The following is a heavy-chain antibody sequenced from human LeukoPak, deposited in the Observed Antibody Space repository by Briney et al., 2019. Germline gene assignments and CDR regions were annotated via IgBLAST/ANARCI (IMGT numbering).Heavy chain of an antibody. V-gene: IGHV1-69*02. J-gene: IGHJ5*02. CDR1: GGTFSSYT. CDR3: ATGTARWYWFDP. Sequence: SVKVSCKASGGTFSSYTISWVRQAPGQGLEWMGRIIPILGIANYAQKFQGRVTINADKSTSTAYMELSSLRSEDTAVYYCATGTARWYWFDPWGQGTLVTVSS. D-gene: IGHD5-18*01. CDR2: IIPILGIA.